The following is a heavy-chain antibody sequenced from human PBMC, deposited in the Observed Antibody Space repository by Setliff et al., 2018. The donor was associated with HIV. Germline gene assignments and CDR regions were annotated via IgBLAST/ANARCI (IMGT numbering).Heavy chain of an antibody. CDR2: IKLSSGGT. CDR1: GNSFNGGF. CDR3: VTSPGSFTSVDETEAGDY. J-gene: IGHJ4*02. Sequence: ASVKVSCKAPGNSFNGGFLNWVRQAPGQGLEWMGNIKLSSGGTKFAQKFLGRVTMTRDTSTNTAFMELRRLNSDDTATYFCVTSPGSFTSVDETEAGDYWGQGTLVT. V-gene: IGHV1-2*02. D-gene: IGHD6-25*01.